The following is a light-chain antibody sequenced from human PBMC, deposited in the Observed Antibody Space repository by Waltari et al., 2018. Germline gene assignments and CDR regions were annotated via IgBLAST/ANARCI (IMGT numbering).Light chain of an antibody. CDR1: QDITSY. J-gene: IGKJ4*01. CDR2: DAS. V-gene: IGKV1-33*01. Sequence: DIQMTQSPSSLSASAGDRVTITCQASQDITSYLNCYRQKPGKAPQLLIYDASNLETGVPSRFSGSGSGTDFTFTISSLQPEDVATYYCQQYDNLPGTFGGGTKVEIK. CDR3: QQYDNLPGT.